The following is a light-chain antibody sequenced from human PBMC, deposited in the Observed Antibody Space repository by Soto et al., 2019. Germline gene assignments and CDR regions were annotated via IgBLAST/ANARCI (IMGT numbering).Light chain of an antibody. CDR3: QQSFSTPRT. CDR2: GAS. Sequence: DIHLTQSPSTLSASVGDRVTITCRASQTISTYLNWYQQKPGKAPKLLIYGASSLQSGVPSRFSGSGSGTDFTLTISSLQPEDFGTYYCQQSFSTPRTVGQGTKVDIK. V-gene: IGKV1-39*01. CDR1: QTISTY. J-gene: IGKJ1*01.